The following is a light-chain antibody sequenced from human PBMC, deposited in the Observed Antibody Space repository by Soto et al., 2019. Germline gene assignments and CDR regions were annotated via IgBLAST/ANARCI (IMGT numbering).Light chain of an antibody. CDR1: QSFSSN. V-gene: IGKV3-15*01. CDR3: QQYYNWPLT. Sequence: ELVMPQSPATLSVSPGERATLSCRASQSFSSNVAWYQQKPGQAPRLLIYGTSTRATGIPARFSGSGSGTEFTLTISSLQSEEFAVYYCQQYYNWPLTFGGVTKLEIK. J-gene: IGKJ4*01. CDR2: GTS.